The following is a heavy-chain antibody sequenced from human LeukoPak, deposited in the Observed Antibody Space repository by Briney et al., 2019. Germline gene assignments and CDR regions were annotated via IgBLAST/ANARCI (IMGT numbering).Heavy chain of an antibody. J-gene: IGHJ4*02. CDR3: ARGWFGEPCFDY. CDR1: GFTFSSYE. Sequence: GGSLRLSCAASGFTFSSYEMNWVRQAPGKGLEWVSCISSSGSTIYYAGSVKGRFTISRDNATNSLYLQINSVRAEYTAVYYCARGWFGEPCFDYWGQGTLVTVSS. D-gene: IGHD3-10*01. CDR2: ISSSGSTI. V-gene: IGHV3-48*03.